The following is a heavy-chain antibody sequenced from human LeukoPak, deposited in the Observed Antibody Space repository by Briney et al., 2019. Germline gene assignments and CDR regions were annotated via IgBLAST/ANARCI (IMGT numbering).Heavy chain of an antibody. J-gene: IGHJ6*02. CDR3: AKGSYGSGSYLPYYGMDV. D-gene: IGHD3-10*01. Sequence: GGSLRLSCAASGFTFSSYAMSWVRQAPGKGLEWVSAISGSGGSTYYADSVKGRFTISRDNSKNTLYLQMNSLRAEDTAVHYCAKGSYGSGSYLPYYGMDVWGQGTTVTASS. CDR1: GFTFSSYA. CDR2: ISGSGGST. V-gene: IGHV3-23*01.